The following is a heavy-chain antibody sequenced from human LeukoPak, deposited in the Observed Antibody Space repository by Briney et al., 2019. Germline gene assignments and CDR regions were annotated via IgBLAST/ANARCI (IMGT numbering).Heavy chain of an antibody. CDR3: AKDIGSSGYYYPDH. J-gene: IGHJ5*02. V-gene: IGHV3-9*01. CDR1: GFTFDDYA. Sequence: GRSLRLSCAASGFTFDDYAMHWVRQAPGEGLECVSGINWNSGSIGYADSVKGRFTISRDNAKNSLYLQMNSLRAEDTALYYCAKDIGSSGYYYPDHWGQGTLVTVSS. D-gene: IGHD3-22*01. CDR2: INWNSGSI.